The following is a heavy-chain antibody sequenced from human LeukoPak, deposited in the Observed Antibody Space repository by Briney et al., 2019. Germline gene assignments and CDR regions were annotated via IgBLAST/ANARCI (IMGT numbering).Heavy chain of an antibody. CDR3: AKEWYYDSSGYYYPYFDY. Sequence: GGSLRLSCAASGFTFSSYRMNWVRRAPGKGLVWVSAISGSGGSTYYADSVKGRFTISRDNSKNTLYLQMNSLRAEDTAVYYCAKEWYYDSSGYYYPYFDYWGQGTLVTVSS. J-gene: IGHJ4*02. CDR1: GFTFSSYR. CDR2: ISGSGGST. D-gene: IGHD3-22*01. V-gene: IGHV3-23*01.